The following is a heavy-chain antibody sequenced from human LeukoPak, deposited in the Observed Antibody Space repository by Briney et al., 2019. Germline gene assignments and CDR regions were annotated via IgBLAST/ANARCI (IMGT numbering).Heavy chain of an antibody. CDR2: IYTSGST. Sequence: SETLSLTCTVSGGSISSYYWSWIRQPPGKGLEWIGYIYTSGSTNYNPSLKSRVTISVDTSKNQFSLKLSSVTAADTAAYYCARRSNTYYYDSSGYYRSTWFDPWGQGTLVTVSS. CDR3: ARRSNTYYYDSSGYYRSTWFDP. CDR1: GGSISSYY. V-gene: IGHV4-4*09. J-gene: IGHJ5*02. D-gene: IGHD3-22*01.